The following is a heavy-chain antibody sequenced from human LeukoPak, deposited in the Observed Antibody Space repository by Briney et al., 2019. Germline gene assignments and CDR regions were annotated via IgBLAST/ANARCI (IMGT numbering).Heavy chain of an antibody. CDR3: AREPIGSSGYYHDY. V-gene: IGHV4-59*01. CDR2: MYYSGST. J-gene: IGHJ4*02. CDR1: GGSISSYY. Sequence: PSETLSLTCTVSGGSISSYYWSWIRQPPGKGLEWIGYMYYSGSTNYNPSLKSRVTISVDTSKNQFSLKLSSVTAADTAVYYCAREPIGSSGYYHDYWGQGTLVTVSS. D-gene: IGHD3-22*01.